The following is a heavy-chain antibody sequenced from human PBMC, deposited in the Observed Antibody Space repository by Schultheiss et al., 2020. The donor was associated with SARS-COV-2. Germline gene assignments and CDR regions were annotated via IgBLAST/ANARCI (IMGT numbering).Heavy chain of an antibody. CDR3: AKVNERYIPAGPYYYGMDV. CDR1: GFTFSNAW. V-gene: IGHV3-21*01. CDR2: ISSSSSYI. J-gene: IGHJ6*02. Sequence: GGSLRLSCAASGFTFSNAWMSWVRQAPGKGLEWVSSISSSSSYIYYADSVKGRFTISRDNSKNSLYLQMNSLRAEDTAVYYCAKVNERYIPAGPYYYGMDVWGQGTTVTVSS. D-gene: IGHD2-2*01.